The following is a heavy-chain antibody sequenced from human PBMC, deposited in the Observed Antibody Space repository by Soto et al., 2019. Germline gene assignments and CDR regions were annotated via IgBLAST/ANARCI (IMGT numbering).Heavy chain of an antibody. CDR2: IYPSDSTA. Sequence: GESLKISCKGSGYSFTNYWIAWMRQMPGEGLEYMGIIYPSDSTARDSPSFQGQVTFSVDKSISTAYLQWNSLKASDTAMYYCARHGVYGDYSSNYCDPWGQGTLVTVSS. CDR3: ARHGVYGDYSSNYCDP. J-gene: IGHJ5*02. CDR1: GYSFTNYW. D-gene: IGHD4-17*01. V-gene: IGHV5-51*01.